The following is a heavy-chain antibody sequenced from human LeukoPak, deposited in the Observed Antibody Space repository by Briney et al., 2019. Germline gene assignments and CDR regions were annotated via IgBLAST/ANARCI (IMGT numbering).Heavy chain of an antibody. CDR2: IYYSGST. J-gene: IGHJ4*02. CDR3: ARVTGYTIEDYFDY. Sequence: SETLSLTCTVSGGSISSYYWSWIRQPPGKGLEWIGYIYYSGSTNYNPSLKSRVTISVDTSKNQFSLKLSSVTAADTAVYYCARVTGYTIEDYFDYWGQGTLVTVSS. D-gene: IGHD3-9*01. CDR1: GGSISSYY. V-gene: IGHV4-59*01.